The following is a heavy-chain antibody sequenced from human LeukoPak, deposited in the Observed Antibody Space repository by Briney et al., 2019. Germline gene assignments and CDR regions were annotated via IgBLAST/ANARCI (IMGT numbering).Heavy chain of an antibody. CDR2: INGDGSTS. D-gene: IGHD3-10*01. J-gene: IGHJ4*02. V-gene: IGHV3-74*01. CDR1: GFTFSKYW. Sequence: GGSLRLSCAASGFTFSKYWVHWVRQVPGKGLVWVSSINGDGSTSVYADSVKGRFTISRDNAKNTVYLQMNSLRAEDTAVYYCARGTFGDYWGQGTLVTVSS. CDR3: ARGTFGDY.